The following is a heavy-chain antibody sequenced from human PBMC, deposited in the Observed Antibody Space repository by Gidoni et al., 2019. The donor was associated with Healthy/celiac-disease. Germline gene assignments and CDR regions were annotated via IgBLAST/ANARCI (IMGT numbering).Heavy chain of an antibody. V-gene: IGHV1-3*01. D-gene: IGHD2-21*01. CDR3: ARQIAYCGGDCYSTLDY. J-gene: IGHJ4*02. CDR1: GYTFTSYA. CDR2: INAGNGNP. Sequence: QVQLVQSGAEVKKPGASVKVSCKASGYTFTSYAMHWVRQAPGQRLEWMGWINAGNGNPKYSQKFQGRVTITRDTSASTAYMELSSLRSEDTAVYYCARQIAYCGGDCYSTLDYWGQGTLVTVSS.